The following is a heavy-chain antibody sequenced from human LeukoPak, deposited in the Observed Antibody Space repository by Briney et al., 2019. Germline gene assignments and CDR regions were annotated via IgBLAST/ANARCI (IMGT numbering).Heavy chain of an antibody. V-gene: IGHV3-7*01. CDR2: IKQDGSEK. CDR3: AGSVEDIVVVPAGY. Sequence: GGSLRLSCAASGFTFSSYWMSWVRQAPGKGLEWVANIKQDGSEKYYVDSVKGRFTISRDNAKNSLYLQMNSLRAEDTAVYYCAGSVEDIVVVPAGYWGQGTLVTVSS. CDR1: GFTFSSYW. D-gene: IGHD2-2*01. J-gene: IGHJ4*02.